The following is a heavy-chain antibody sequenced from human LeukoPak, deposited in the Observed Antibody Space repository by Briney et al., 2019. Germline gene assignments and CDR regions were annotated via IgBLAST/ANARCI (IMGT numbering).Heavy chain of an antibody. CDR3: ARKGVSDLYYFDS. J-gene: IGHJ4*02. CDR1: GGSISGYY. D-gene: IGHD3-16*01. CDR2: IYSNGNS. V-gene: IGHV4-4*07. Sequence: SETLSLTCTVSGGSISGYYWSWIRQPAGKELEWIGRIYSNGNSYYSPSLKSRVTISVDTSKNQISLKLRSVTAADTAVYYCARKGVSDLYYFDSWGQGTLVTVSS.